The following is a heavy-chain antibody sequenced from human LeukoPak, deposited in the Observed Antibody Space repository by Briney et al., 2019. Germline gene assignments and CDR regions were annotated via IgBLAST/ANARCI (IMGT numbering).Heavy chain of an antibody. CDR3: ARVYGSGYYPDAFDI. D-gene: IGHD3-22*01. J-gene: IGHJ3*02. V-gene: IGHV4-34*01. CDR2: INHSGST. CDR1: GGSFSGYY. Sequence: SETLSLTCAVYGGSFSGYYWSWIRQPPGKGLEWIGEINHSGSTSYNPSLKSRVTISVDTSKNQFSLKLSSVTAADTAVYYCARVYGSGYYPDAFDIWGQGTMVTVSS.